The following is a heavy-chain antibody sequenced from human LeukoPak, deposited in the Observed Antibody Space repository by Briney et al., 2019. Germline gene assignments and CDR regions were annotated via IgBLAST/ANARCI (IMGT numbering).Heavy chain of an antibody. CDR3: ARFEAAAGNFDY. D-gene: IGHD6-13*01. Sequence: GGSLRLSCVVSGFTFSSYWMSWVRQAPGKGLEWVANIKQDGSEKYYVDSVKGRFTISRDNAKNSLYLQMNSLRAEDTAVYYCARFEAAAGNFDYWGQGTLVTVSP. J-gene: IGHJ4*02. CDR1: GFTFSSYW. V-gene: IGHV3-7*01. CDR2: IKQDGSEK.